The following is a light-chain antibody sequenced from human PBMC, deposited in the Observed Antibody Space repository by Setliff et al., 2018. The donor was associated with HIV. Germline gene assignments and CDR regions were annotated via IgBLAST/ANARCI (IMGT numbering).Light chain of an antibody. V-gene: IGLV2-11*01. CDR2: DVT. CDR3: CSYAGAYSFGV. J-gene: IGLJ1*01. CDR1: SNDVGPYNY. Sequence: QSALTQPRSVSGSPGQSVTISCTGTSNDVGPYNYVSWYQQHPGKAPKLLIFDVTTRPSGVPDRFSGSKSGNTASLTISGLQAEDEADYYCCSYAGAYSFGVFGTGTKGAV.